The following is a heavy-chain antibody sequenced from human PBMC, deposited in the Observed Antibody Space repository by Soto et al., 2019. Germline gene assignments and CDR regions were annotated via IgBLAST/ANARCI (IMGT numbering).Heavy chain of an antibody. V-gene: IGHV5-51*01. CDR1: GSIFSSYS. CDR3: GTWPSSHWFDY. Sequence: PGESLKISCKASGSIFSSYSIGWVRQMPGKGLEWVGNLHSGHSSATYSPSFQGHVTISVDKSINTAYLQWSSLKASDTAFYYGGTWPSSHWFDYWGQGTLVTVSS. J-gene: IGHJ4*02. CDR2: LHSGHSSA. D-gene: IGHD2-2*01.